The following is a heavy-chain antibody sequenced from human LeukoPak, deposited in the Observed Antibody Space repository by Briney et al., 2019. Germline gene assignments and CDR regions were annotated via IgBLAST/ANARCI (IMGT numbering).Heavy chain of an antibody. CDR2: ISSDNGNT. V-gene: IGHV1-18*01. D-gene: IGHD3-9*01. CDR1: GYTFTSYG. Sequence: ASVKVSCKASGYTFTSYGISWVRQAPGQGLEWMGWISSDNGNTYYVEKFQGRVTMTTDTSTSSAYMELRSLKSDDTAVYYCARVDILTGYYFVDYWGQGTLVTVSS. CDR3: ARVDILTGYYFVDY. J-gene: IGHJ4*02.